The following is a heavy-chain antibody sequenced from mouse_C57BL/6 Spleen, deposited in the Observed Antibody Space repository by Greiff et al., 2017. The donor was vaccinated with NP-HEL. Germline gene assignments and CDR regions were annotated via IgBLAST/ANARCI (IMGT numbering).Heavy chain of an antibody. CDR2: IHPNSGST. CDR1: GYTFTSYW. V-gene: IGHV1-64*01. CDR3: ARWYDYDDIAY. Sequence: QVQLQQPGAELVKPGASVKLSCKASGYTFTSYWMHWVKQRPGQGLEWIGMIHPNSGSTNYNEKFKSKATLTVDKPSSTAYMQLSSLTSEDSAVYYCARWYDYDDIAYWGQGTLVTVSA. D-gene: IGHD2-4*01. J-gene: IGHJ3*01.